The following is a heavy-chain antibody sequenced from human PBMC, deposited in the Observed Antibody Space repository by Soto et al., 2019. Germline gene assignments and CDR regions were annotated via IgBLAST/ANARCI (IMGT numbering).Heavy chain of an antibody. V-gene: IGHV3-33*06. D-gene: IGHD1-1*01. J-gene: IGHJ2*01. CDR3: LKAAAGERDCSTGSAFLLTRSSDL. CDR2: IWYAGSHK. Sequence: RWLEWVAVIWYAGSHKYYEDTVKGRFTISRDNSKNTLYLQMNSLRAEDTAVYYCLKAAAGERDCSTGSAFLLTRSSDL.